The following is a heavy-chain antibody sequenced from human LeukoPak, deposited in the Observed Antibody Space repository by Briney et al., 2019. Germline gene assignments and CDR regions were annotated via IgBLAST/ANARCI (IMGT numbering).Heavy chain of an antibody. D-gene: IGHD3-22*01. CDR1: GFTFSSYS. CDR2: ISSSSSYI. Sequence: GGSLILSCAASGFTFSSYSMNWVRQAPGKGLEWVSSISSSSSYIYYADSVKGRFTISRDNAKNSLYLQMNSLRAEDTAVYYCASNYDSSNYYGFDYWGQGTLVTVSS. CDR3: ASNYDSSNYYGFDY. V-gene: IGHV3-21*01. J-gene: IGHJ4*02.